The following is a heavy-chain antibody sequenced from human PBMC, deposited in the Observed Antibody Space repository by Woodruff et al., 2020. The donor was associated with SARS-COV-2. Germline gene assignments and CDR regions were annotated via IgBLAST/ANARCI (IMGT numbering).Heavy chain of an antibody. CDR3: ARGSELIMVRGMDV. V-gene: IGHV4-34*01. Sequence: LKSRVTISVDTSKNQFSLKLSSVTAADTAVYYCARGSELIMVRGMDVWGKGTTVTVSS. J-gene: IGHJ6*04. D-gene: IGHD3-10*01.